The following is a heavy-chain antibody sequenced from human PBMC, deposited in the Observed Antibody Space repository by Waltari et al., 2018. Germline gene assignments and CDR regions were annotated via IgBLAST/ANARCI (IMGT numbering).Heavy chain of an antibody. CDR1: GGSISSSSYY. V-gene: IGHV4-39*01. D-gene: IGHD3-3*01. J-gene: IGHJ4*02. CDR2: IYYMGGT. Sequence: QLQLQESGPGLVKPSETLSLTCTVSGGSISSSSYYWGWIRQPPGKGLEWIGSIYYMGGTYYNPSLKSRVTISVDTSKNQFSLKLSSVTAADTAVYYCARRGLWSGSVDYWGQGTLVTVSS. CDR3: ARRGLWSGSVDY.